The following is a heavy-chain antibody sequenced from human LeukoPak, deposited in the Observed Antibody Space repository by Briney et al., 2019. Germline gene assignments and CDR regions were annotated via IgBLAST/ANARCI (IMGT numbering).Heavy chain of an antibody. D-gene: IGHD6-19*01. CDR3: ATAGKYRFDN. CDR2: MNTDGSTI. J-gene: IGHJ5*02. V-gene: IGHV3-74*01. CDR1: GFISSNYW. Sequence: PGGSLRLSCAASGFISSNYWMHWVRQAPGEELVWVSRMNTDGSTINYADYVKGRFTISRDNAKNTLYLQMNSLTTEDTAVYYCATAGKYRFDNWGQGILVTVSS.